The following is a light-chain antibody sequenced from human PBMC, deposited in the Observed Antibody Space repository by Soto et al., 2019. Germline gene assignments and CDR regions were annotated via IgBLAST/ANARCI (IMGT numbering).Light chain of an antibody. CDR3: SSYATSILEV. CDR1: SSDVGGYNF. J-gene: IGLJ1*01. V-gene: IGLV2-14*03. Sequence: QSALTQPASVSGSPGQSITISCTGTSSDVGGYNFVSWYQQHPGKAPKLMIYDVSNRPSGVSDRFSGSKSGNTASLTIFGPQAEDEADYYCSSYATSILEVFGTGTKLTVL. CDR2: DVS.